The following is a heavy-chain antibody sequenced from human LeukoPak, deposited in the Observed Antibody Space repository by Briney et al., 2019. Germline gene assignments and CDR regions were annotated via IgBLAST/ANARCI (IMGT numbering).Heavy chain of an antibody. D-gene: IGHD2-21*02. Sequence: GGSLRLSCAASGFTFSSYAMSWVRQAPGKGLEWVSAISGSGDSTYYADSVKGRFTISRDNSKNTLYLQMNSLRAEDTAVYYCAKAGGDYMYYFDYWGQGTLVTVSS. CDR3: AKAGGDYMYYFDY. J-gene: IGHJ4*02. CDR1: GFTFSSYA. CDR2: ISGSGDST. V-gene: IGHV3-23*01.